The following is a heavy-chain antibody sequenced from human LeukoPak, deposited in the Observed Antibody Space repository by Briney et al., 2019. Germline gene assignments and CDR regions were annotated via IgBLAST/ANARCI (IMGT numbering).Heavy chain of an antibody. CDR1: GGSISIGGYS. CDR3: ARGGLYYYGSGSYTPFDP. CDR2: IYHSGST. J-gene: IGHJ5*02. D-gene: IGHD3-10*01. Sequence: SETLSLTCAVSGGSISIGGYSWSWIRHPPGKGLEWIGYIYHSGSTYYNPSLKSRVTISVDRSKNQFSLKLSSVTAADTAVYYCARGGLYYYGSGSYTPFDPWGQGTLVTVSS. V-gene: IGHV4-30-2*01.